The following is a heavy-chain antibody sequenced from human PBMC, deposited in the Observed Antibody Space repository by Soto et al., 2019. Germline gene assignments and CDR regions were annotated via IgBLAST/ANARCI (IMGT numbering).Heavy chain of an antibody. CDR3: ARDGTDSSSPGDFDY. CDR2: INPSGGST. J-gene: IGHJ4*02. D-gene: IGHD6-6*01. CDR1: GYTFTSYY. Sequence: ASVKVSCKASGYTFTSYYMHWVRQAPGQGLEWMGIINPSGGSTSYAQKFQGRVTMTRDTSTSTVYMELSSLRSEGTAVYYCARDGTDSSSPGDFDYWGQGTLVTVSS. V-gene: IGHV1-46*01.